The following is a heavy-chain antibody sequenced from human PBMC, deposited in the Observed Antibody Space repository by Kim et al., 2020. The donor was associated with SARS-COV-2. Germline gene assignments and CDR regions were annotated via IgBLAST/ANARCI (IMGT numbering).Heavy chain of an antibody. Sequence: SGPTLVKPTETLTLTCALSGFSLSTSGVSVGWMRQPPGKALEWLALVYRDNAKGYNPALKSRLTITRDTSKNQVVLTMSNMDPVDTAIYYCARHVWTIPYYGWFDPWGQGLLVTVSS. CDR2: VYRDNAK. D-gene: IGHD3-3*01. CDR3: ARHVWTIPYYGWFDP. J-gene: IGHJ5*02. V-gene: IGHV2-5*02. CDR1: GFSLSTSGVS.